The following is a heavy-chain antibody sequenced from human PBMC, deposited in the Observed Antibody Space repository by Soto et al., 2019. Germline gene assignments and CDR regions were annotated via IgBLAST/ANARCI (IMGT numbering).Heavy chain of an antibody. D-gene: IGHD6-6*01. CDR3: ARDCLSSSSSFAY. CDR2: IYPGDSDT. J-gene: IGHJ4*02. CDR1: GYSFTDYW. V-gene: IGHV5-51*01. Sequence: EVQLVQSGAEVTKPGESLKISCKASGYSFTDYWIGWVRQMPGKGLEWMGIIYPGDSDTKYSPSFQGQVTMSADKSISTAYLQWNSLKASDTAMYYSARDCLSSSSSFAYCGQGTLVTVSS.